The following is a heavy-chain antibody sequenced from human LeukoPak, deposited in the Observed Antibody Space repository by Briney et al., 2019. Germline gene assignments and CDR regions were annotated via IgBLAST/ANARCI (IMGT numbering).Heavy chain of an antibody. Sequence: ASVKVSCKASGYTFTAHFMHWVRQAPGQGLEWMGWINLHSGGTSYAQNFQGRVTMTRDTSINTAYMELSSLRSDDTAVYYCARDPGSPTPIDYWGQGTLVAVSS. CDR2: INLHSGGT. CDR1: GYTFTAHF. CDR3: ARDPGSPTPIDY. V-gene: IGHV1-2*02. D-gene: IGHD3-10*01. J-gene: IGHJ4*02.